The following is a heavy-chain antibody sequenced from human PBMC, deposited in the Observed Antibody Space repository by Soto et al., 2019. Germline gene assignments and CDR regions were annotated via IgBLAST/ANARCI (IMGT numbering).Heavy chain of an antibody. J-gene: IGHJ6*02. CDR3: AKESGETVAFRPFYYSYGMDV. V-gene: IGHV3-43*01. CDR1: GFTFDDYT. Sequence: EVQLVESGGVVVQPGGSLRLSCAASGFTFDDYTMHWVRQAPGKGLEWVSLISWDGGSTYYADSVKGRFTISRDNSKNSLYLQMNSLRTEDTALYYCAKESGETVAFRPFYYSYGMDVWGQGTTVTVSS. CDR2: ISWDGGST. D-gene: IGHD3-3*02.